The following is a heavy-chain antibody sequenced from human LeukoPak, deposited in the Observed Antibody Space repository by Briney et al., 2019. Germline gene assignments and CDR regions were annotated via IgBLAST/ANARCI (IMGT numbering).Heavy chain of an antibody. J-gene: IGHJ6*03. V-gene: IGHV3-15*01. CDR2: IKSKTDGGTT. CDR3: TKIGPVSAGYYYYYMDV. CDR1: GFTFSNYW. D-gene: IGHD3-10*01. Sequence: GGSLRLSCAASGFTFSNYWMHWVRQAPGKGLEWVGRIKSKTDGGTTDYAAPVKGRFTISRDDSKNTLYLQMNSLKTEDTAVYYCTKIGPVSAGYYYYYMDVWGKGTTVTVSS.